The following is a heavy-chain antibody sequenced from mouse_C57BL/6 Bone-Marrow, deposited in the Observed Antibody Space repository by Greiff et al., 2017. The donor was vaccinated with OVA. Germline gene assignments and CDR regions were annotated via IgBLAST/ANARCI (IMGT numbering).Heavy chain of an antibody. CDR2: IWSGGST. J-gene: IGHJ4*01. CDR1: GFSLTSYG. D-gene: IGHD1-1*01. V-gene: IGHV2-2*01. CDR3: ARKGLYYGSPYGDY. Sequence: QVQLKESGPGLVQPSQSLSITCTVSGFSLTSYGVHWVRQSPGKGLEWLGVIWSGGSTDYNAAFISRLSISKDNSKSQVFFKMNSLQADDTAIYYCARKGLYYGSPYGDYWGQGTSVTVSS.